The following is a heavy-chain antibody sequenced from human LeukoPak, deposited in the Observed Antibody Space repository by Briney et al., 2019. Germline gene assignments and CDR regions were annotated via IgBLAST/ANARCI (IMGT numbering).Heavy chain of an antibody. CDR1: GGSFSGYY. J-gene: IGHJ3*02. V-gene: IGHV4-34*01. CDR2: INHSGST. Sequence: SETLSLTCAVYGGSFSGYYWSWIRQPPGKGLEWIGEINHSGSTNYNPSLKSRVTISVDTSKNQFSLKLSSVTAADTAVYYCARGCRWLRLFVDAFGIWGQGTMVTVSS. D-gene: IGHD5-12*01. CDR3: ARGCRWLRLFVDAFGI.